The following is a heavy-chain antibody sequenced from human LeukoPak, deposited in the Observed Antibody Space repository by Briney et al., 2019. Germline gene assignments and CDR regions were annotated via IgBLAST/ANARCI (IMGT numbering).Heavy chain of an antibody. Sequence: PSETLSLTCTVSGGSISSYYWSWIRQPPGKGLEWIGYIYYSGSTNYNPSLKSRVTISVNTSKNQFSLNLSSVTAADTAVYHCAGSGYYGFDHWGQGTLVTVSS. CDR3: AGSGYYGFDH. J-gene: IGHJ4*02. D-gene: IGHD3-3*01. V-gene: IGHV4-59*01. CDR1: GGSISSYY. CDR2: IYYSGST.